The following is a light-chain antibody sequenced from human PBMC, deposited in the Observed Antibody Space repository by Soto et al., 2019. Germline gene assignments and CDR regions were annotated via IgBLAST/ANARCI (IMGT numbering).Light chain of an antibody. CDR1: QSVSSN. CDR3: HQYNDWPPT. V-gene: IGKV3-15*01. J-gene: IGKJ1*01. Sequence: ELVVTQSPGTLSVSLGQRSTLACMVRQSVSSNLAWYQHIPGQAPRLIIYGASTRAAGVPARFSGSGSETEFTLTISSLQFEDFAVYYCHQYNDWPPTFGQGTKVDIK. CDR2: GAS.